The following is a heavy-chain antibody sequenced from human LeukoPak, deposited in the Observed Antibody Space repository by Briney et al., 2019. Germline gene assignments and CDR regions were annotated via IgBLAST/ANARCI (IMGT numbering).Heavy chain of an antibody. D-gene: IGHD3-3*01. V-gene: IGHV3-23*01. CDR1: GFTFSSYA. J-gene: IGHJ4*02. CDR3: AKDQVTIFGVALDY. CDR2: ISGSGGST. Sequence: GGSLRLSCAASGFTFSSYAMSWVRQAPGKGLEWASAISGSGGSTYYADSVKGRFTISRDNSKNTLYLQMNSLRAEDTAVYYCAKDQVTIFGVALDYWGQGTLVTVSS.